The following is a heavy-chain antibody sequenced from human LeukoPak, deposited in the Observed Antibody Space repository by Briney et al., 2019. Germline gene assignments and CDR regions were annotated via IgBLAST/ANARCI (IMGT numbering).Heavy chain of an antibody. Sequence: ASVKVSCKASGYTFTSYGISWVRQAPGQGLEWMGWISAYNGNTNYAQKLQGRVTITRDTSASTAYMELSSLRSEDTAVYYCARDNPGYSSGWYSFDYWGQGTLVTVSS. J-gene: IGHJ4*02. CDR2: ISAYNGNT. D-gene: IGHD6-19*01. CDR1: GYTFTSYG. CDR3: ARDNPGYSSGWYSFDY. V-gene: IGHV1-18*01.